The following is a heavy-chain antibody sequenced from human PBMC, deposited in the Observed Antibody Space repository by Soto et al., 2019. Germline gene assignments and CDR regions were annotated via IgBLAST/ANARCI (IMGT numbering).Heavy chain of an antibody. D-gene: IGHD3-16*01. CDR3: ASRRDGSPYY. J-gene: IGHJ4*02. CDR1: GFTFSSYA. V-gene: IGHV3-30-3*01. CDR2: ISYDGSNK. Sequence: QVQLVESGGGVVQPGRSLRLSCAASGFTFSSYAMHWVRQAPGKGLEWVAVISYDGSNKYYADSVKGRFTISRDNSKNTLYLQMNSLGAEDTAVYYCASRRDGSPYYWGQGTLVTVSS.